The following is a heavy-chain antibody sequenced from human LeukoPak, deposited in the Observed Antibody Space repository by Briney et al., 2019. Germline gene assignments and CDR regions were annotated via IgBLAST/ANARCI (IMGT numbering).Heavy chain of an antibody. CDR1: GFTFDDYG. J-gene: IGHJ3*02. CDR2: INWNGGGT. Sequence: GGSLRLSCAASGFTFDDYGMSWVRQVPGKGLEWVSGINWNGGGTGYADSVKGRFTISRDNAKNSLYLQMNSLRADDTALYRCARSGSSWFRDAFDIWGQGTMVTVSS. CDR3: ARSGSSWFRDAFDI. D-gene: IGHD6-13*01. V-gene: IGHV3-20*01.